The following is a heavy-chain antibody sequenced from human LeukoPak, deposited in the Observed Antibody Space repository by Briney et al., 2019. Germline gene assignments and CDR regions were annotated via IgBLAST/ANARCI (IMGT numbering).Heavy chain of an antibody. D-gene: IGHD3-10*01. CDR3: AKGSITMVRGVTYDY. Sequence: GGSPRLSCAASGFTFSSYGMSWVRQAPGRGLEWVSAISGSGGSTYYADSVKGRFTISRDNSKNTLYLQMNSLRAEDTAVYYCAKGSITMVRGVTYDYWGQGTLVTVSS. CDR2: ISGSGGST. J-gene: IGHJ4*02. V-gene: IGHV3-23*01. CDR1: GFTFSSYG.